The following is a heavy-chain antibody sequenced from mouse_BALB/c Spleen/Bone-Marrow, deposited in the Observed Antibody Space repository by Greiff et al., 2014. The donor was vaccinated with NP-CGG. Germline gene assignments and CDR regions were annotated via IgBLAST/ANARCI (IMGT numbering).Heavy chain of an antibody. V-gene: IGHV1S81*02. CDR3: SRGRRDALDY. J-gene: IGHJ4*01. CDR1: GYTFTSYY. CDR2: INPSNGGT. Sequence: VQLVESGAELVKPGASVKLSCKASGYTFTSYYMYWVKQGPGQGLEWFGEINPSNGGTNFNEKFKNKATLTVDKSSSTAYMQLSSLTSEDSAVYYCSRGRRDALDYWGQGTSVTVSS.